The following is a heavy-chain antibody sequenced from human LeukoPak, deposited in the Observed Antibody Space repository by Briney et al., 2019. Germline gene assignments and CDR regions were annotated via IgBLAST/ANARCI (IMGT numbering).Heavy chain of an antibody. V-gene: IGHV1-2*02. Sequence: ASVKVSCKASGYTFTGYYMHWLRQAPGQGLEWMGWINPNSGGTNYAQKFQGRVTMTRDTSISTAYMELSRLRSDDTAVYYCARGRGRRIAAAGTSAIDAFDIWGQGTMVTVSS. CDR3: ARGRGRRIAAAGTSAIDAFDI. J-gene: IGHJ3*02. CDR2: INPNSGGT. CDR1: GYTFTGYY. D-gene: IGHD6-13*01.